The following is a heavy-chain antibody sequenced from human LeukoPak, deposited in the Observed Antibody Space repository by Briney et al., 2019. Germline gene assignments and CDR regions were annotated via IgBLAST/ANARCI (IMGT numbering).Heavy chain of an antibody. J-gene: IGHJ6*03. CDR2: ISAYNGNT. CDR1: GYTFTSYG. V-gene: IGHV1-18*01. CDR3: ARGADTALIPYFYYYVDA. D-gene: IGHD5-18*01. Sequence: ASVKVSCKASGYTFTSYGISGVRQAPGQRLEWMGWISAYNGNTNYAQKLQGRVTMTADTSTSTAYMELSRLRSDDTAVYYCARGADTALIPYFYYYVDAWGTGTTVTISS.